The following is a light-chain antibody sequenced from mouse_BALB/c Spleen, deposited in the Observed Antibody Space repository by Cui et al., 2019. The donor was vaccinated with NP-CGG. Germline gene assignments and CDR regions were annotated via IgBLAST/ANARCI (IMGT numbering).Light chain of an antibody. CDR2: GTN. Sequence: QAVVTQESAPTTSPGETVTLTCRSSTGAVTTSNYANWVQEKPDHLFNGLIGGTNNRAPGVPARFSGSLIGDKAALTITGAQTEDEAIYFCALWYSNHWVFGGGTKLTVL. CDR3: ALWYSNHWV. J-gene: IGLJ1*01. CDR1: TGAVTTSNY. V-gene: IGLV1*01.